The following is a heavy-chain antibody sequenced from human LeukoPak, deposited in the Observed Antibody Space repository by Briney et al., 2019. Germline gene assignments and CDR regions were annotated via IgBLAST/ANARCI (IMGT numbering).Heavy chain of an antibody. Sequence: GGSLRLSCAASGFTFSSYAMSWVRQAPGKGLGWVGFIRSKAYGGTTEYAASVKGRFTISRDDSKSIAYLQMNSLKTEDTAVYYCTRGDYYDTSGYYFLFDYWGQGTLVTVSS. CDR3: TRGDYYDTSGYYFLFDY. CDR1: GFTFSSYA. D-gene: IGHD3-22*01. CDR2: IRSKAYGGTT. V-gene: IGHV3-49*04. J-gene: IGHJ4*02.